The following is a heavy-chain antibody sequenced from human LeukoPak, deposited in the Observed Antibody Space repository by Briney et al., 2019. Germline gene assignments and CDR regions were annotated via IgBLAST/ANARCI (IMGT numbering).Heavy chain of an antibody. J-gene: IGHJ4*02. D-gene: IGHD3-22*01. V-gene: IGHV3-66*01. Sequence: GGSLRLSCAASGFTVSSNYMSWVRQAPGKGQEWVSVIYSGGSTYYADSVKGRFTISRDNSKNTLYLQMNSLRAEDTAVYYCARGHPMIGLSNWGQGTLVTVSS. CDR2: IYSGGST. CDR3: ARGHPMIGLSN. CDR1: GFTVSSNY.